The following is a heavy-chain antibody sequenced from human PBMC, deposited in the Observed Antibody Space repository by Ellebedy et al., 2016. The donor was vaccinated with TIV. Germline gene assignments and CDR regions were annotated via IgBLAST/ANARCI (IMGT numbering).Heavy chain of an antibody. J-gene: IGHJ4*02. CDR2: IYHSGST. CDR1: GGSISSGGYS. CDR3: ARGSYGSGSYRYCDY. D-gene: IGHD3-10*01. V-gene: IGHV4-30-2*01. Sequence: SETLSLTXAVSGGSISSGGYSWSWIRQPPGKGLEWIGYIYHSGSTYYNPSLKSRVTISVDRSKNQFSLKLSSVTAADTAVYYCARGSYGSGSYRYCDYWGQGTLVTVSS.